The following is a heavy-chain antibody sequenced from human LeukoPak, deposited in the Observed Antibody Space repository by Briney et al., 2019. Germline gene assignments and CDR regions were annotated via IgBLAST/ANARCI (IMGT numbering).Heavy chain of an antibody. CDR3: ASSWTIAVAGRKYYFQY. J-gene: IGHJ4*02. CDR1: GFTFSDYA. V-gene: IGHV3-23*01. CDR2: ISQGT. D-gene: IGHD6-19*01. Sequence: PGGSLRLSCAASGFTFSDYAMNWVGQAPGKGLEWVSTISQGTYYVDSVKGRFTISRDNSKNTLYLQMHSLRAEDTAVYYCASSWTIAVAGRKYYFQYWGQGTLVTVSS.